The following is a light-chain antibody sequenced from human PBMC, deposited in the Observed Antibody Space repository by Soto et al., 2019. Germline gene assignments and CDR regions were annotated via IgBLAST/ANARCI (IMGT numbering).Light chain of an antibody. CDR2: DIS. CDR3: LQDYNYPRT. J-gene: IGKJ1*01. Sequence: DIQLTQSASSLSASVGDRVTITCQASQVITNYLNWYQQKPGRAPKLLIYDISTLEIGVPSRFGGSGSGTDFTLTISSLQPADFATYYCLQDYNYPRTFGQGTKVEIK. V-gene: IGKV1-33*01. CDR1: QVITNY.